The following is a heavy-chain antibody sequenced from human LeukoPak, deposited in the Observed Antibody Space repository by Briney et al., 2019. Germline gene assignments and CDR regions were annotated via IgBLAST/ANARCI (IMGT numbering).Heavy chain of an antibody. CDR3: ARAVAAADSY. CDR2: ITGSGGNT. Sequence: GGPLRLSCAASGFIFSSYSMSWVRQAPGKGLEWVSVITGSGGNTYYADSVKGRFTISRDNVKNSVYLQMNSLRAEDTAVYSCARAVAAADSYWGRGTLVTVSS. V-gene: IGHV3-23*01. J-gene: IGHJ4*02. D-gene: IGHD6-13*01. CDR1: GFIFSSYS.